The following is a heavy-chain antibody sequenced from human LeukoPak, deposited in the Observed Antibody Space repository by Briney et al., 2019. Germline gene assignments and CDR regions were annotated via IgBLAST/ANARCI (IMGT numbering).Heavy chain of an antibody. J-gene: IGHJ6*03. CDR2: ISAYNGNT. CDR1: GYTFTSYG. Sequence: ASVKVSCKASGYTFTSYGISWVRQAPGQGLEWMGWISAYNGNTNYAQKLQGRVTMTTDTSTSTAYMELRSLRSDDTAVYYCARECMVRGVIRYYYYMDVWGKGTTVTISS. V-gene: IGHV1-18*01. CDR3: ARECMVRGVIRYYYYMDV. D-gene: IGHD3-10*01.